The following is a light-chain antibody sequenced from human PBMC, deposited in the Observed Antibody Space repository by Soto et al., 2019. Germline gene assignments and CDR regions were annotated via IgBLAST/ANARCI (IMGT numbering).Light chain of an antibody. V-gene: IGKV3-15*01. J-gene: IGKJ1*01. CDR3: QQYNNWPWT. Sequence: EVVMTQSPATLSVSPGERATLSCRASQSVTSNLVWFQQKPGQAPRPLIYVASIRATGIPARFSGSGSGTECTLTISSLQSEDFAVYYCQQYNNWPWTFGQGTKVEIK. CDR2: VAS. CDR1: QSVTSN.